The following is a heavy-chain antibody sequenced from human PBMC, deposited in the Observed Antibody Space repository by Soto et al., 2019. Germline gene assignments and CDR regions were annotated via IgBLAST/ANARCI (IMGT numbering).Heavy chain of an antibody. D-gene: IGHD1-1*01. J-gene: IGHJ3*02. CDR2: MSHSGGT. V-gene: IGHV4-34*01. CDR3: ARVERGTATTVVDAFDI. CDR1: GGFVSSGSYY. Sequence: QVQLQQWGAGLLKPSETLSLTCAVYGGFVSSGSYYWSWIRQPPGKGLEWMGAMSHSGGTHFDPALKSRVTLSVDTSKNQFSLKMSSVTAADTALYYCARVERGTATTVVDAFDIWGPGTMVTVSS.